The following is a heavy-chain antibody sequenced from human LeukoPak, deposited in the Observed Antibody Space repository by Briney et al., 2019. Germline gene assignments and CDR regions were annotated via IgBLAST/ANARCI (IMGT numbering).Heavy chain of an antibody. Sequence: SETLSLTCAGYGGSFSGYYWSWIRQPPGKGLEWIGEINHSGSTNYNPSLKSRVTISVDTSKNQFSLKLSSVTAADTAVYYCARDVYGDNDYWGQGTLVTVSS. CDR3: ARDVYGDNDY. D-gene: IGHD4-23*01. CDR2: INHSGST. J-gene: IGHJ4*02. V-gene: IGHV4-34*01. CDR1: GGSFSGYY.